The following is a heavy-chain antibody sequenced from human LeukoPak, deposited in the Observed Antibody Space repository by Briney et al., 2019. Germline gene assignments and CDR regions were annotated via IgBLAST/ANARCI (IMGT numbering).Heavy chain of an antibody. V-gene: IGHV1-2*06. CDR3: ARDLSGWFGHFDY. D-gene: IGHD6-19*01. Sequence: GASVKVSSKASGYTFTGYYMHWVRQAPGQGLEWMGRINPNSGGTNYTQKFQGRVTMTTDTSINTAYMELSRLRSDATSLYFSARDLSGWFGHFDYWGQGTLVTVSS. CDR2: INPNSGGT. J-gene: IGHJ4*02. CDR1: GYTFTGYY.